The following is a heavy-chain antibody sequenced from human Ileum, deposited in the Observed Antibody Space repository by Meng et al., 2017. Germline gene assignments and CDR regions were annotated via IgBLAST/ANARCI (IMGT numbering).Heavy chain of an antibody. D-gene: IGHD3-22*01. J-gene: IGHJ4*02. CDR2: MYFSGST. Sequence: VQLQGSVPGMGRPSETLSLTCTISGGSVKTGSYYWSWIRQPPGKGLEWIGYMYFSGSTKYNASLKSRVSISVDTSKKQFSLNLTSVTAADTAVYYCARGHYDKYFDSWGQGTLVTVSS. CDR1: GGSVKTGSYY. V-gene: IGHV4-61*01. CDR3: ARGHYDKYFDS.